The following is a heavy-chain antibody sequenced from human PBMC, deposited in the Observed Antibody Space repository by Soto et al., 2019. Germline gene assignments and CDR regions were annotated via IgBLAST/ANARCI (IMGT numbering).Heavy chain of an antibody. Sequence: SETLSLTCAVSGGSFSGYYWSWVRQTPGKGLEWIGDINHTGGSNYNPSLKSRVMISVDTAKTQFSLNVTSATAADTAVYYCAREVGYYSATRRNLYFDYWGPGTLVTVSS. J-gene: IGHJ4*02. V-gene: IGHV4-34*01. D-gene: IGHD2-2*01. CDR1: GGSFSGYY. CDR3: AREVGYYSATRRNLYFDY. CDR2: INHTGGS.